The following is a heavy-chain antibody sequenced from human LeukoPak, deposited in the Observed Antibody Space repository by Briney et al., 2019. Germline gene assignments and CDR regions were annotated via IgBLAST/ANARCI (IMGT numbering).Heavy chain of an antibody. V-gene: IGHV4-34*01. J-gene: IGHJ4*02. CDR3: ARRIAVAGTSFDY. D-gene: IGHD6-19*01. Sequence: SETLSLTCAVYGGSFSGYYWSWIRQPPGKGLEWIGEINHSGSTNYNPSLKSRDTISVDTSKNQFSLKLSSVTAADTAVYYCARRIAVAGTSFDYWGQGTLVTVSS. CDR1: GGSFSGYY. CDR2: INHSGST.